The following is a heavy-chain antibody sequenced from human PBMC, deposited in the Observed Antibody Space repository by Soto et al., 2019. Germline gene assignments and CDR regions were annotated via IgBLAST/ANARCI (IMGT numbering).Heavy chain of an antibody. Sequence: ASVKVSCKASGYPFTSYDINWVRQATGQGLEWMGWMNPNSGNTGYAQKFQGRVTMTRNTSISTAYMELSSLRSEDTAVYYCARVAYDFWSGLQRGMDVRREGPTVPTSS. D-gene: IGHD3-3*01. CDR2: MNPNSGNT. CDR3: ARVAYDFWSGLQRGMDV. CDR1: GYPFTSYD. J-gene: IGHJ6*04. V-gene: IGHV1-8*01.